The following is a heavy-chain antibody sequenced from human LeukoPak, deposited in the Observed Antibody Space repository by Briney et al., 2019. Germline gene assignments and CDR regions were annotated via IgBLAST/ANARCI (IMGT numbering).Heavy chain of an antibody. V-gene: IGHV3-30*04. Sequence: GWSLRLSCAASGFTLSRHPIFWVRQAPGKGLEWVAVISHDGSNKYYADSVKGRFTISRDNSKNTLYLHMNSLIVEDTAVYYCAAGWVFDYWGQGTLVTVSS. CDR2: ISHDGSNK. CDR1: GFTLSRHP. CDR3: AAGWVFDY. J-gene: IGHJ4*02. D-gene: IGHD1-26*01.